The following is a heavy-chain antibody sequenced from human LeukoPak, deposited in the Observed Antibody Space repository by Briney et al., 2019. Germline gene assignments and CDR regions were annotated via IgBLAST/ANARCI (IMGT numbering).Heavy chain of an antibody. J-gene: IGHJ6*02. CDR3: ASIAAAGNYYYGMDV. CDR1: GYTFTSYD. CDR2: MNPNSGNT. Sequence: ASVKVSCKASGYTFTSYDINWVRQATGQGLEWMGWMNPNSGNTGYAQKFQGRVTMTRNTSISTAYMELSSLRSEDTAVYYCASIAAAGNYYYGMDVWGQGTTVTVSS. V-gene: IGHV1-8*01. D-gene: IGHD6-13*01.